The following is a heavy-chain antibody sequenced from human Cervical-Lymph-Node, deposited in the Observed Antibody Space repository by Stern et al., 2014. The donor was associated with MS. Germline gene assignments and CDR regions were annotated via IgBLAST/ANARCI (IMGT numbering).Heavy chain of an antibody. CDR2: INPRGGST. J-gene: IGHJ6*02. CDR1: GYTFTNYY. D-gene: IGHD6-19*01. Sequence: DQLVESGAEVKKPGASVKVSCKASGYTFTNYYMHWVRQAPGQGLEWMAIINPRGGSTSYAQKFQGRVTMTRDTSTSTVYMELSSLRSEDTAVYYCAREVAGHRLGMMDVWGQGTTVTVSS. CDR3: AREVAGHRLGMMDV. V-gene: IGHV1-46*01.